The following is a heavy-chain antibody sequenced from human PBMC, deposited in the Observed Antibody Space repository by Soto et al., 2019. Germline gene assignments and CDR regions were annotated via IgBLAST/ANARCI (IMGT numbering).Heavy chain of an antibody. CDR3: AHLTITYGGVSGRDAFDI. CDR2: IYWDNDK. CDR1: GVSLSPVGVG. D-gene: IGHD3-16*01. J-gene: IGHJ3*02. V-gene: IGHV2-5*02. Sequence: QIILKESAPTLAQPTQTLTLRCTFSGVSLSPVGVGVGWIRQPPGKALEWIAVIYWDNDKRYNPSLSNRLRIIMDLSRNQVVVTMINMDPVDTGRYYCAHLTITYGGVSGRDAFDIWGQGTQVTVSS.